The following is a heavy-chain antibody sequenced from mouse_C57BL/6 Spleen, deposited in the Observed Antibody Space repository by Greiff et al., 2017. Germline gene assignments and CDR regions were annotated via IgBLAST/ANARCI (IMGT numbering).Heavy chain of an antibody. CDR1: GFTFSDYY. CDR3: ARVPLLRYYFDY. V-gene: IGHV5-16*01. D-gene: IGHD1-1*01. Sequence: VQLVESEGGLVQPGSSMKLSCTASGFTFSDYYMAWVRQVPEKGLEWVANINYDGSSTYYLDSLKSRFIISRDNAKNILYLQMSSLKSEDTATYYCARVPLLRYYFDYWGQGTTLTVSS. CDR2: INYDGSST. J-gene: IGHJ2*01.